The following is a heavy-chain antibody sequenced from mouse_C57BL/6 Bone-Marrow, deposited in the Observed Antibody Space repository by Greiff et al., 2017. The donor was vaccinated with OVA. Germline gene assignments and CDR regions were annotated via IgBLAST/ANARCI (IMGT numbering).Heavy chain of an antibody. CDR1: GYTFTDYY. V-gene: IGHV1-26*01. J-gene: IGHJ2*01. D-gene: IGHD1-1*01. CDR3: ARRSGSRDY. CDR2: INPNNGGT. Sequence: VQLQQSGPELVKPGASVKISCKASGYTFTDYYMNWVKQSHGKSLEWIGDINPNNGGTSYNQKFKGKATLTVDKSSSTAYMELRSLTSEDSAVYYCARRSGSRDYWGQGTTLTVSS.